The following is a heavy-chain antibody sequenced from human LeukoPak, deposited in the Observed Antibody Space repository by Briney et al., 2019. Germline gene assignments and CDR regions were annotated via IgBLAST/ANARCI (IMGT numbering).Heavy chain of an antibody. CDR3: AKDPPYCSSTSCRDPNWFDP. CDR1: GFTFSSSA. Sequence: GGSLRLSCAASGFTFSSSAMSWVRQAPGKVLEWVSAISGSVGSTYYADSVKGRFTISRDNSKNTLYLQMNSLRAEDTAVYYCAKDPPYCSSTSCRDPNWFDPWGQGTLVTVSS. D-gene: IGHD2-2*01. J-gene: IGHJ5*02. CDR2: ISGSVGST. V-gene: IGHV3-23*01.